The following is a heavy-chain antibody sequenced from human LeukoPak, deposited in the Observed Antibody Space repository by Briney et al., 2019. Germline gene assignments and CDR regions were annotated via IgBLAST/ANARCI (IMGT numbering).Heavy chain of an antibody. CDR2: IYYSGST. Sequence: PSETLSLTCTVSGGSISSSSYYWGWIRQPPGTGLEWMGSIYYSGSTYYNPSLKSRVTISVDTSKNQFSLKLSSVTAADTAVYYCARPQDYGDYVFDYWGQGTLVTVSS. V-gene: IGHV4-39*01. CDR1: GGSISSSSYY. CDR3: ARPQDYGDYVFDY. J-gene: IGHJ4*02. D-gene: IGHD4-17*01.